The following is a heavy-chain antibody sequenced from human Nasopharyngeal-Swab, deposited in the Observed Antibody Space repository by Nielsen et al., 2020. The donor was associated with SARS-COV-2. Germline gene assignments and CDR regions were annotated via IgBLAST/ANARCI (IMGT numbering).Heavy chain of an antibody. D-gene: IGHD3-22*01. J-gene: IGHJ3*02. V-gene: IGHV4-59*01. CDR1: GGSISSYY. CDR2: IYYSGST. Sequence: SETLSLTCTGSGGSISSYYWSWIRQPPGKGLEWIGYIYYSGSTNYNPSLKSRVTISVDTSKNQFSLKLSSVTAADTAVYYCARGSFWYDSSGYPAEGDAFDIWGQGTMVTVSS. CDR3: ARGSFWYDSSGYPAEGDAFDI.